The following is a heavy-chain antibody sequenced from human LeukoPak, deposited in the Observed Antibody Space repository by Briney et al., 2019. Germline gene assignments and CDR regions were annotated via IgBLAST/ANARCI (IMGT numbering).Heavy chain of an antibody. CDR3: GSSHSSSWYDF. J-gene: IGHJ4*02. D-gene: IGHD6-13*01. CDR1: GGSVSDSRNY. Sequence: KPSETLSLTCTVSGGSVSDSRNYWGWIRQPPGKGLEWIGSFYHTGGTYYSPSFRSRVIISEDTSKNQFSLYFHSVTDADTAVYFCGSSHSSSWYDFWGQGTLVTVSS. V-gene: IGHV4-39*07. CDR2: FYHTGGT.